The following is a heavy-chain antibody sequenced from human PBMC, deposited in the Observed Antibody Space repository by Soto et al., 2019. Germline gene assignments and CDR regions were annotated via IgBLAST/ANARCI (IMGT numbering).Heavy chain of an antibody. CDR2: IKSKTDGVTT. V-gene: IGHV3-15*01. Sequence: GGSLRLSCAASGFTFSNAWMSWVRQAPGKGLEWVGRIKSKTDGVTTDYAAPVKGRFTISRDDSKNTLYLQMNSLKTEDTSLYYCTTEPRDGGYSFDYWGQGTLVTVSS. J-gene: IGHJ4*02. CDR3: TTEPRDGGYSFDY. CDR1: GFTFSNAW. D-gene: IGHD3-16*01.